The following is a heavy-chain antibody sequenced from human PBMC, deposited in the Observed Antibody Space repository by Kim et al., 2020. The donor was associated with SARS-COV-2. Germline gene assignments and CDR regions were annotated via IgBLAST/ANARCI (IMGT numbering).Heavy chain of an antibody. CDR1: GFTFSSYS. D-gene: IGHD3-3*01. CDR2: ISSSSSYI. J-gene: IGHJ6*02. Sequence: GGSLRLSCAASGFTFSSYSMNWVRQAPGKGLEWVSSISSSSSYIYYADSVKGRFTISRDNAKNSLYLQMNSLRAEDTAVYYCARDGGGSYYDFWSGYYPLYGMDVWGQGTTVTVSS. V-gene: IGHV3-21*01. CDR3: ARDGGGSYYDFWSGYYPLYGMDV.